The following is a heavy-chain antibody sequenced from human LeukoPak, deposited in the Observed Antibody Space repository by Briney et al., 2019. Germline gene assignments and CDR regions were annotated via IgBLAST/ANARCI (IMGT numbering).Heavy chain of an antibody. J-gene: IGHJ5*02. CDR2: ISAYNGNT. D-gene: IGHD3-22*01. CDR3: ARQTRITMIGNWFDP. Sequence: ASVKVSCKASGYTFTSYGISWVRQAPGQGLEWMGWISAYNGNTNYAQKLQGRVTMTTDTSTSTAYMELRSLRSDDTAVYYCARQTRITMIGNWFDPWGQGTLVTVSS. CDR1: GYTFTSYG. V-gene: IGHV1-18*01.